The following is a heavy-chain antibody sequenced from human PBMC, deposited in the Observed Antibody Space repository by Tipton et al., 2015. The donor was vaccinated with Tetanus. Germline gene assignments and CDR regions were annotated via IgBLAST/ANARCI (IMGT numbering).Heavy chain of an antibody. CDR1: GFIFSSYG. J-gene: IGHJ3*01. CDR3: AKRAYSGTYRYDGIDV. V-gene: IGHV3-30*18. D-gene: IGHD1-26*01. CDR2: ISDDGIHQ. Sequence: SLRLSCAASGFIFSSYGIHWVRQAPGKGLEWVAIISDDGIHQYYVDSVKGRFTISRDSSKNTLYLQMNSLRAEDTALYYCAKRAYSGTYRYDGIDVWGQGTMVTVSS.